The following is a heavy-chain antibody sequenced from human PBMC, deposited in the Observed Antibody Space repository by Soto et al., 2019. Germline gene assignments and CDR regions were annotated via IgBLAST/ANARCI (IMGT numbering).Heavy chain of an antibody. D-gene: IGHD5-12*01. CDR1: GYTFTSYG. CDR2: ISAYNGNT. CDR3: ARSPYLYSGYDYGYKARWFDP. Sequence: ASVKVSCKASGYTFTSYGISWVRQAPGQGLEWMGWISAYNGNTNYAQKLQGRVTMTTDTSTSTAYMELRSLRSDDTAVYYCARSPYLYSGYDYGYKARWFDPWGQGILVTVSS. V-gene: IGHV1-18*01. J-gene: IGHJ5*02.